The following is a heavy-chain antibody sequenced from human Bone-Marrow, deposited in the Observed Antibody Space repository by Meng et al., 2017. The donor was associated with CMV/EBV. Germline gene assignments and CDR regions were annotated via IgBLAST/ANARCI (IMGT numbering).Heavy chain of an antibody. CDR2: INHSGST. CDR1: GGSFSGYY. CDR3: VVLGAIDY. J-gene: IGHJ4*02. D-gene: IGHD1-26*01. V-gene: IGHV4-34*01. Sequence: GSLRLSCAVYGGSFSGYYWSWIRQPPGKGLEWMGEINHSGSTNYNPCLKSRVTISVDTFKNQFSLKLSSVTAADTAVYYCVVLGAIDYWGQGTLVTVSS.